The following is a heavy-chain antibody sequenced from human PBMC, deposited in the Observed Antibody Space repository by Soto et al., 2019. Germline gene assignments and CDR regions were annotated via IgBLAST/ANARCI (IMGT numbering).Heavy chain of an antibody. Sequence: QVQLVQSGAEVKKPGSSVKVSCKASGGTFSSYTISWVRQAPGQGLEWMGRIIPILGIANYAQKFQGRATIXAXXSTSTAYMELSSLRSEDTAVYYCARGGGYSYGWGYWGQGTLVTVSS. D-gene: IGHD5-18*01. J-gene: IGHJ4*02. CDR1: GGTFSSYT. CDR3: ARGGGYSYGWGY. CDR2: IIPILGIA. V-gene: IGHV1-69*02.